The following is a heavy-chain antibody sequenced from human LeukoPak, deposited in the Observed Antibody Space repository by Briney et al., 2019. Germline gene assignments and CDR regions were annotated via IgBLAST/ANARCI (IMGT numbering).Heavy chain of an antibody. CDR2: IYYSGST. CDR1: GGSVSSGSYY. V-gene: IGHV4-61*01. CDR3: ARVADSSSWYIDY. D-gene: IGHD6-13*01. J-gene: IGHJ4*02. Sequence: SETLSLTCTVSGGSVSSGSYYRSWIRQPPGKGLEWIGYIYYSGSTNYNPSLKSRVTISVDTSKNQFSLKLSSVTAADTAVYYCARVADSSSWYIDYWGQGTLVTVSS.